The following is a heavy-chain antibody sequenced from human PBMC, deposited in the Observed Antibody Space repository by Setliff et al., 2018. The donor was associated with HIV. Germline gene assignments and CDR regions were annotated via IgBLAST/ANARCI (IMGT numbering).Heavy chain of an antibody. V-gene: IGHV4-59*12. J-gene: IGHJ6*03. Sequence: PSETLSLTCTVSGGSISGYYWSWIRQPPGKGLEWIAYIYYSGSTNYNPSLKSRVTISVDTSKNQFSLKLTSVTAADTAVYYCARGARLLAGYSDRWDYYYMAVWGKGTTVTVSS. D-gene: IGHD6-13*01. CDR3: ARGARLLAGYSDRWDYYYMAV. CDR2: IYYSGST. CDR1: GGSISGYY.